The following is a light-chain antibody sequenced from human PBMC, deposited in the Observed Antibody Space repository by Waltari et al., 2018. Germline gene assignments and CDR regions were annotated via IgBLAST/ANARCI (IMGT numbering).Light chain of an antibody. CDR1: QGIRDD. J-gene: IGKJ1*01. V-gene: IGKV1-6*01. Sequence: AIQMTQSPSSLSASVGDRVTITCRASQGIRDDLGWYQQKPGYAPKLLIYCTSILQSGVPSRFSGSGSDTDFTLTISSLQPEDFATYYCLQDHSYPRTFGQGTRVEIK. CDR2: CTS. CDR3: LQDHSYPRT.